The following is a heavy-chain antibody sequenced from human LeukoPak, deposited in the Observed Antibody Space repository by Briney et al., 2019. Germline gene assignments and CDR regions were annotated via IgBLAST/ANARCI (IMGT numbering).Heavy chain of an antibody. D-gene: IGHD3-10*01. V-gene: IGHV4-4*09. CDR2: IYTSGST. CDR3: AWFTGTSTNYYFDY. J-gene: IGHJ4*02. CDR1: GGSISSYY. Sequence: PSETLSLTCTVSGGSISSYYWSWIRQPPGKGLEWIGYIYTSGSTNYNPSLKSRVTISVDTSKNQFSLKLSSVTAADTAVYYCAWFTGTSTNYYFDYWGQGTLVTVSS.